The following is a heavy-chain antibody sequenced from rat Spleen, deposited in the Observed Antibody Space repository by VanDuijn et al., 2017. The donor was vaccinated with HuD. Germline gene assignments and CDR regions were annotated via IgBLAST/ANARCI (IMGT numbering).Heavy chain of an antibody. V-gene: IGHV5-19*01. D-gene: IGHD1-10*01. CDR3: ARDLDNNLY. CDR1: GLSFSNYG. Sequence: EVQLVESGGGLVQPGRSMKLSCAASGLSFSNYGMHWIRQAPTKGLEWVASISPSGGSTYCPDSVKGRFTISRDNAKSTLYLQMDSLRSEDTASYYCARDLDNNLYWGQGVMVTVSS. CDR2: ISPSGGST. J-gene: IGHJ2*01.